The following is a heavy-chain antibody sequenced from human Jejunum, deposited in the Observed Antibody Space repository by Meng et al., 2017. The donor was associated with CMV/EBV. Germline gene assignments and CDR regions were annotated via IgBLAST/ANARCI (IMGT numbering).Heavy chain of an antibody. CDR3: AREGLVGDLRYFDL. J-gene: IGHJ2*01. CDR2: INPNSGGA. CDR1: AYTFAGYY. D-gene: IGHD3-16*01. Sequence: QAQLVQSGAEVKKPXXSVQVXCKASAYTFAGYYMHWVRQAPGQGLEWMGRINPNSGGANYAQKFQGRVTMTRDTSISTAYMELSRLRSDDTAVYYCAREGLVGDLRYFDLWGRGTMGTVSS. V-gene: IGHV1-2*06.